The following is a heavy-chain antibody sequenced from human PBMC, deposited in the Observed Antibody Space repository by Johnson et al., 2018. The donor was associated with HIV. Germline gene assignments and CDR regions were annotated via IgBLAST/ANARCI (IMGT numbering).Heavy chain of an antibody. J-gene: IGHJ3*02. D-gene: IGHD2-2*01. CDR3: ARNGLIPAAKGVAFDI. CDR1: GFTFSSYG. V-gene: IGHV3-30*02. CDR2: LRYDGSNK. Sequence: QVQLVESGGGVVQPGGSLILSCPASGFTFSSYGMHWVRQAPGKGLAWVAFLRYDGSNKYYADSVKGRFTISRDNAKNSLYLQMNSLRADDTAVYYCARNGLIPAAKGVAFDIWGHGTTVTVSS.